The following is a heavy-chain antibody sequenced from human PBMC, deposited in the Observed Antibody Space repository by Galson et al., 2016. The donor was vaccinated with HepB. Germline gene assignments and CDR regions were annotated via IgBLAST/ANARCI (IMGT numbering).Heavy chain of an antibody. CDR1: GFTLSGSA. CDR3: SRGWGDYHYYAMDV. Sequence: SLRLSCAASGFTLSGSAMHWVRQASGKGLEWVGRIRTKANTYATAYAASVKGRFTLSRDDSRNTAFLQMNSLTTEDTAVYLCSRGWGDYHYYAMDVWGIGTTVTVSS. CDR2: IRTKANTYAT. V-gene: IGHV3-73*01. J-gene: IGHJ6*04. D-gene: IGHD1-26*01.